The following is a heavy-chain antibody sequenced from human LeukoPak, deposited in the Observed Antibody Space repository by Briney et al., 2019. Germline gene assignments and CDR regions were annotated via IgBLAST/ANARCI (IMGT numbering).Heavy chain of an antibody. CDR1: GFRFSDYY. Sequence: GGSLRLSCAATGFRFSDYYMSWIRQAPGKGLEGVAYISSTGNSIFYADSVKGRFTISRDHAKNSLSLQLNSLRAVDTAVYYCAKGGIRYGYWFDHWGQGTLVTVSS. D-gene: IGHD3-10*01. CDR2: ISSTGNSI. J-gene: IGHJ5*02. V-gene: IGHV3-11*01. CDR3: AKGGIRYGYWFDH.